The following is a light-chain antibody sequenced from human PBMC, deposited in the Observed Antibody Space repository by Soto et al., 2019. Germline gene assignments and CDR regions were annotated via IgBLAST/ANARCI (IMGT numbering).Light chain of an antibody. V-gene: IGKV1-39*01. CDR3: QQSYHTPRT. CDR1: QTIGNY. CDR2: AAS. J-gene: IGKJ1*01. Sequence: DIQMTQAPSSLPASVGDRVTITCRASQTIGNYLNWYQQRPGKAPNLLISAASTLQSWVPSRFSGSGSGTDFTLTITSLQPEDFATYYCQQSYHTPRTFGQGTKVEIK.